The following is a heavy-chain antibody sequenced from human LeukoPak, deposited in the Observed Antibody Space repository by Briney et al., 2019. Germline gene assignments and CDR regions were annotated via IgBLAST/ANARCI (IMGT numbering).Heavy chain of an antibody. V-gene: IGHV3-48*02. CDR3: ARDTGAYDYGDYFDY. CDR1: GFTFSSYS. J-gene: IGHJ4*02. Sequence: GSLRLSCAASGFTFSSYSMNWVRQAPGKGLEWVSYISSSSSTIYYADSVKGRFTISRDNAKNSLYLQMNSLRDEDTAVYYCARDTGAYDYGDYFDYWGQGTLVTVSS. CDR2: ISSSSSTI. D-gene: IGHD4-17*01.